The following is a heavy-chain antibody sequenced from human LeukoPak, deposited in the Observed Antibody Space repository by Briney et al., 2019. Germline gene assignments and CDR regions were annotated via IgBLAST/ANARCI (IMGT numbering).Heavy chain of an antibody. CDR2: INNDGSST. CDR3: ARSPPGLWFGELFSY. J-gene: IGHJ4*02. Sequence: GGSLRLSCAASGFTFSSYWMHWVRQAPGKGLVWVSHINNDGSSTSYADSVKGRFTISRDNAKNTLYLQMNSLRTEDTAVYYCARSPPGLWFGELFSYWGQGTLVTVSS. D-gene: IGHD3-10*01. CDR1: GFTFSSYW. V-gene: IGHV3-74*01.